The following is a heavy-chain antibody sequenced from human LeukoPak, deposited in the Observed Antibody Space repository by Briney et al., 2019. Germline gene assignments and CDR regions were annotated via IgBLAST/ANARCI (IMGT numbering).Heavy chain of an antibody. V-gene: IGHV1-2*06. D-gene: IGHD1-26*01. CDR1: GYTFTGYY. J-gene: IGHJ3*02. CDR2: INPNSGGT. Sequence: ASVKVSCKASGYTFTGYYMHWVRQAPGQGLEWMGRINPNSGGTNYAQKFQGRVTMTRDTSISTAYMELSRLRSDDTAVYYCARDQLVTGSGSYWGDAFDIWGQGTMVTVSS. CDR3: ARDQLVTGSGSYWGDAFDI.